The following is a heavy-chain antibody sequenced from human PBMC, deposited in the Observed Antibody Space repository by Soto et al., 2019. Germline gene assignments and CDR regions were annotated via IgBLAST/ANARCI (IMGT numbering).Heavy chain of an antibody. J-gene: IGHJ4*02. D-gene: IGHD3-10*01. V-gene: IGHV4-31*03. CDR3: SRSPLGHFDY. Sequence: SETLSLTCTVSGGSISSGGYYWSWIRQPPGKGLEWIGHIYYSGNTHYSPSLKSRVTISVDTSKNQFSLKLSSVTAADTAVYYCSRSPLGHFDYWGQGALVTVSS. CDR1: GGSISSGGYY. CDR2: IYYSGNT.